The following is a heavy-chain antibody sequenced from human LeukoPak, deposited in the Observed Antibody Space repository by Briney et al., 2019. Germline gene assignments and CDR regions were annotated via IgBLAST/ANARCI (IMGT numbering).Heavy chain of an antibody. J-gene: IGHJ5*02. CDR1: GFTFSNAW. Sequence: GGSLRLSCATSGFTFSNAWMNWVRQAPGKGLEWVGRIRSNSDCGTIDYAAPVKGSFTLSRDDSKTTLYLQMNSLQTEDTAVYYCATDFYDSTWGQGTLVTVSS. V-gene: IGHV3-15*07. CDR3: ATDFYDST. CDR2: IRSNSDCGTI. D-gene: IGHD3-22*01.